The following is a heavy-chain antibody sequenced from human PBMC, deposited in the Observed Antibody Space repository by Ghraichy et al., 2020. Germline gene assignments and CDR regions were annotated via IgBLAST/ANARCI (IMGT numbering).Heavy chain of an antibody. CDR1: GYTFTSYG. V-gene: IGHV1-18*01. D-gene: IGHD2/OR15-2a*01. J-gene: IGHJ5*02. Sequence: ASVKVSGKASGYTFTSYGISWVRQAPGQGLEGMGWISAYNGNTNYAQKLQGRVTMNTDTSTSTAYMELRSLRSDDTAVYYCARVLLLPDSNLNWFDPWGQGTLVTVSS. CDR3: ARVLLLPDSNLNWFDP. CDR2: ISAYNGNT.